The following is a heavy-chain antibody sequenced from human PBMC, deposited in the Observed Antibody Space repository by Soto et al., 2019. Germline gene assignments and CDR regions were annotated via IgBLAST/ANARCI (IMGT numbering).Heavy chain of an antibody. CDR3: APRPEYQLLWGMVWFDP. D-gene: IGHD2-2*01. J-gene: IGHJ5*02. Sequence: EVQLLESGGGLVQPGGSLRLSCAASGFTFSSYAMSWVRQAPGKGLEWVSAISGSGGSTYYADSVKGRFTISRDNSKNTRYLQMNSLRAEDTAAYYCAPRPEYQLLWGMVWFDPWGQGTLVTVSS. CDR1: GFTFSSYA. CDR2: ISGSGGST. V-gene: IGHV3-23*01.